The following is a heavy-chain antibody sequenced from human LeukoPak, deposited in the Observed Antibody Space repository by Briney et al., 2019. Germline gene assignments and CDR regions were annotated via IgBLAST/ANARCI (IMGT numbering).Heavy chain of an antibody. Sequence: GGSLRLSCVASGFTVSSNYMSWVRQAPGKGLEWVLLIYSSDGAYYADSVKGRFTISRDNSKNTLYLQMNSLRAEDTAVYFCARDQNDLLLGLDYWGQGTLVSVSS. CDR1: GFTVSSNY. V-gene: IGHV3-66*01. CDR2: IYSSDGA. D-gene: IGHD3-10*01. J-gene: IGHJ4*02. CDR3: ARDQNDLLLGLDY.